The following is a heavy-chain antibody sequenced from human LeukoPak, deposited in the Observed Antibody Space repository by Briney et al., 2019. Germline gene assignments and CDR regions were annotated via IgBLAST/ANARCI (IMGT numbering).Heavy chain of an antibody. Sequence: GGSLRLSCAASGFTFSNYAMSWARQAPGKGLEWVSAISGSGGSTYYADSVKGRFTISRDNSKNTLYLQMNSLRAEDTAVYHCTKGTIWSPFDYWGQEPWSPSPQ. CDR1: GFTFSNYA. D-gene: IGHD3-10*01. CDR2: ISGSGGST. CDR3: TKGTIWSPFDY. J-gene: IGHJ4*01. V-gene: IGHV3-23*01.